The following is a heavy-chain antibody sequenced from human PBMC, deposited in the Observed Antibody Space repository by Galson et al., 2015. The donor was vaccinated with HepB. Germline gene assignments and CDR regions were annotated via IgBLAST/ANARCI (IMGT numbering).Heavy chain of an antibody. CDR2: IVVGSGNT. CDR3: AAGGVGATRGGYYYYGMDV. V-gene: IGHV1-58*01. CDR1: GFTFTSSA. D-gene: IGHD1-26*01. J-gene: IGHJ6*02. Sequence: SVKVSCKASGFTFTSSAVQWVRQARGQRLEWIGWIVVGSGNTNYAQKFQERVTITRDMSTSTAYMELSSLRSEDTAVYYCAAGGVGATRGGYYYYGMDVWGQGTTVTVSS.